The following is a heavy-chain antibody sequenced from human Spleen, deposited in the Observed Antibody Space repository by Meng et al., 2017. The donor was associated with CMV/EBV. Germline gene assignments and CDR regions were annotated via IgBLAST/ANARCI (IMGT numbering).Heavy chain of an antibody. V-gene: IGHV5-51*01. D-gene: IGHD3-9*01. Sequence: GESLKISCKGSGYSFTSYWIAWVRQMPGKGLEWMGIIYPGDSDTRYSPSFQGQVTLSADKSINTAYLQWSSLKASDTAMYYCARHRITGDYHLDYWGQGTLVTVSS. CDR3: ARHRITGDYHLDY. CDR1: GYSFTSYW. J-gene: IGHJ4*02. CDR2: IYPGDSDT.